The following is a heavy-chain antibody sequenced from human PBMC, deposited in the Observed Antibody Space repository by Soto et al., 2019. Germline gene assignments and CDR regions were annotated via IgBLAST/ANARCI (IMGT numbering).Heavy chain of an antibody. J-gene: IGHJ4*02. Sequence: QVHLVESGGGVVQPGGSLRLSCAASGFTFSSYAIHWVRQAPGKGLEWVAIIWFDGSNKYYADSVKGRFSISRDNSKNTLFLQMDSLRAEDTAVYYCARGQLPAATTYFDFWGQGTLVIDSS. V-gene: IGHV3-33*01. CDR1: GFTFSSYA. D-gene: IGHD2-15*01. CDR2: IWFDGSNK. CDR3: ARGQLPAATTYFDF.